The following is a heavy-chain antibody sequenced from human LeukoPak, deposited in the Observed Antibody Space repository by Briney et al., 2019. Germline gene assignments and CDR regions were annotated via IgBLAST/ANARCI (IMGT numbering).Heavy chain of an antibody. CDR2: IYPGDSDT. Sequence: GESLKISCKGSGYSFTSYWIGWVRQMPGKGLEWMGIIYPGDSDTRYSPSFQGQVTISADKSTSTAYMELSSLRSEDTAVYYCARDNDYDSSGYYLDYWGQGTLVTVSS. J-gene: IGHJ4*02. D-gene: IGHD3-22*01. V-gene: IGHV5-51*01. CDR3: ARDNDYDSSGYYLDY. CDR1: GYSFTSYW.